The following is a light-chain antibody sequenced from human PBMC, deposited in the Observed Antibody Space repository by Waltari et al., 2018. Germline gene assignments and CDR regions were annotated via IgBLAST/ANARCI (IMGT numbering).Light chain of an antibody. CDR1: TPIIGSDT. CDR2: STN. Sequence: QSVLTQPPSASGPPGQRVIISCSGSTPIIGSDTVNWYQQPPGTAPRLLIYSTNQRPSGVPDRFSGSKSGTSAFLAISGLQSEDESDYYCAAWDGSQFARVFGGGTKLSVL. CDR3: AAWDGSQFARV. J-gene: IGLJ3*02. V-gene: IGLV1-44*01.